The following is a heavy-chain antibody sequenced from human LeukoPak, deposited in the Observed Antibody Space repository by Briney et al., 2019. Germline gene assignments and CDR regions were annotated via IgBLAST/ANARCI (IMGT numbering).Heavy chain of an antibody. Sequence: GRSLRLSCAASGFTFSSYGMHWVRQAPGKGLEWVAVISYDGSNKYYADSVKGRFTISRDNSKNTLYLQMNSLRAEDTAVYYCAKGPKRRLQEYLDYWGQGTLVTVSS. D-gene: IGHD5-24*01. CDR3: AKGPKRRLQEYLDY. CDR1: GFTFSSYG. CDR2: ISYDGSNK. V-gene: IGHV3-30*18. J-gene: IGHJ4*02.